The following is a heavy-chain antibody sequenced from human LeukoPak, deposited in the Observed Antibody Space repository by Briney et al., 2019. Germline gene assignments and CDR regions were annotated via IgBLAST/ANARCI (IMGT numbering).Heavy chain of an antibody. CDR2: IYYSGST. J-gene: IGHJ6*04. CDR1: GGSFSGYY. Sequence: SETLSLTCAVYGGSFSGYYWSWIRQPPGKGLEWIGSIYYSGSTYYNPSLKSRVTISVDTSKNQFSLKLSSVAAADTAVYYCARHSEYYYGSMDVWGKGTTVTISS. D-gene: IGHD3-10*01. CDR3: ARHSEYYYGSMDV. V-gene: IGHV4-34*01.